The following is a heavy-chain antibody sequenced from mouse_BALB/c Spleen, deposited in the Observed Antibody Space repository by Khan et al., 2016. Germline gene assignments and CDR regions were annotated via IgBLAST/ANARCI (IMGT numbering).Heavy chain of an antibody. CDR2: INPDSSTI. J-gene: IGHJ3*01. Sequence: EVQLQESGGGLVQPGGSLKLSCAASGFDFSRYWMNWVRQAPGKGLEWIGEINPDSSTINYTPSLKDNFIISRDNAKNTLYLQMSKVRSEDTALYYGAREGDYGGAWFAYWGQGTLVTVSA. CDR3: AREGDYGGAWFAY. V-gene: IGHV4-1*02. CDR1: GFDFSRYW. D-gene: IGHD2-4*01.